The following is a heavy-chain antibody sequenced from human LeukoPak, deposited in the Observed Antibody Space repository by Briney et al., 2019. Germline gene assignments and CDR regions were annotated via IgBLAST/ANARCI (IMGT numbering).Heavy chain of an antibody. J-gene: IGHJ5*02. CDR2: ISAYNGNT. V-gene: IGHV1-18*01. D-gene: IGHD2-2*02. Sequence: ASVKVSCKASGYTFTSYGISWVRQAPGQGLEWMGWISAYNGNTNYAQKLQGRVTMTTDTSTSTDNMELRSLRSDDTAVYYCARVLDCSSTSCYTEVYNWFDPWGQGTLVTVSS. CDR1: GYTFTSYG. CDR3: ARVLDCSSTSCYTEVYNWFDP.